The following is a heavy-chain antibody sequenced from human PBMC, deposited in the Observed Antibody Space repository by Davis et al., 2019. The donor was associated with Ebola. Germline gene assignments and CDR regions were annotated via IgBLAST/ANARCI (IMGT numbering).Heavy chain of an antibody. D-gene: IGHD6-19*01. CDR2: TYYRSKWYN. Sequence: MPSETLSLTCALSGDSVSSNSAAWNWIRQSPSRGLEWLGRTYYRSKWYNDYAVSVKSRITINPDTSKNQFSLQLNSVTPEDTAVYYCARGRWLVPHYYYYGMDVWGQGTTVTVSS. CDR3: ARGRWLVPHYYYYGMDV. V-gene: IGHV6-1*01. CDR1: GDSVSSNSAA. J-gene: IGHJ6*02.